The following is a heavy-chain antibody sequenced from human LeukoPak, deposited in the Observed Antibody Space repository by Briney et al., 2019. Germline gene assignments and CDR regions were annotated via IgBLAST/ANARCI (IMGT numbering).Heavy chain of an antibody. CDR1: GGSISSGGYY. V-gene: IGHV4-31*03. D-gene: IGHD2-2*01. CDR3: ARGIPPGIVVVPAARNWFDP. Sequence: SETLSLTCTVSGGSISSGGYYWSWIRQHPGKGLEWIGEINHSGSTNYNPSLKSRVTISVDTSKNQFSLKLSSVTAADTAVYYCARGIPPGIVVVPAARNWFDPWGQGTLVTVSS. CDR2: INHSGST. J-gene: IGHJ5*02.